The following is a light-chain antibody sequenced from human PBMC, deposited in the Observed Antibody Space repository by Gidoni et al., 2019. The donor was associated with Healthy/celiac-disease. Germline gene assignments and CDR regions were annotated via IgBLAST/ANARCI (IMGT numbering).Light chain of an antibody. CDR3: QQYNSYPWT. J-gene: IGKJ1*01. V-gene: IGKV1-5*03. CDR2: KAS. Sequence: DIQMTQSPSTLSASVGDRVTITCRASQSISNWLAWYQQKPGKAPKFLIYKASRLESGVPSRFSGSGSGTEFTLTISSLQPDDLATYYCQQYNSYPWTFGQXTKVEIK. CDR1: QSISNW.